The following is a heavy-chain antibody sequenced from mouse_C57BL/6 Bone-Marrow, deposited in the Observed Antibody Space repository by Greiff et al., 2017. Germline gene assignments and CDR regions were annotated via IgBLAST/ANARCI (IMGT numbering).Heavy chain of an antibody. CDR2: INPSTGGT. D-gene: IGHD1-1*01. CDR3: ARSRYYGSSYKDYYAMDY. J-gene: IGHJ4*01. V-gene: IGHV1-42*01. Sequence: VHVKQSGPELVKPGASVKISCKASGYSFTGYYMNWVKQSPEKSLEWIREINPSTGGTTYNQKFKAKATLTVDNSASTAYMQLKSLTSEDSAVYYCARSRYYGSSYKDYYAMDYWGQGTAVTVSS. CDR1: GYSFTGYY.